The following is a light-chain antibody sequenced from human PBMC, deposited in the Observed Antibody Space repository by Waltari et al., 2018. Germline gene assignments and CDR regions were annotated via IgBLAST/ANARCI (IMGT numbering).Light chain of an antibody. CDR1: QDINNW. V-gene: IGKV1-5*03. Sequence: DIQITQSPSTLSASVGDSVSISCRTSQDINNWLAWYQQKPGQAPHLLIYRASVLETGVPSRFSGSGSGTEFTLTISGLQPDDFATYYCQQHHNSPYTFGQGTKLDI. CDR3: QQHHNSPYT. CDR2: RAS. J-gene: IGKJ2*01.